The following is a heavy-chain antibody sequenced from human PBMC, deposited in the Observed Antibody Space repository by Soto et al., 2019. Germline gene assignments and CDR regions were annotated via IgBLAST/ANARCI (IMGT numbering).Heavy chain of an antibody. CDR3: ARDRGRTTVTTSTPKGPNYYYYYGMDV. CDR1: GGSISSGGYY. CDR2: IYYSGST. J-gene: IGHJ6*02. V-gene: IGHV4-31*03. Sequence: PSETLSLTCTVSGGSISSGGYYWSWIRQHPGKGLEWIGYIYYSGSTYYNPSLKSRVTISVDTSKNQFPLKLSSVTAADTAVYYCARDRGRTTVTTSTPKGPNYYYYYGMDVWGQGTTVTVSS. D-gene: IGHD4-4*01.